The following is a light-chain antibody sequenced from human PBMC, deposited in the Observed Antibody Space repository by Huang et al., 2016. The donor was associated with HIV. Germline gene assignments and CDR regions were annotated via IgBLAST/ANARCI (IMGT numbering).Light chain of an antibody. Sequence: EIVLTQSPDTVSLSPGEATTPFCRASRSVDSNFFAWYQQKPGQSPRPLIYGASNRAAGIPDRFSGSGSGIDFTLTISRLEPEDFAVYFCQLSGRSVTFGQGTKLEI. CDR2: GAS. CDR1: RSVDSNF. CDR3: QLSGRSVT. V-gene: IGKV3-20*01. J-gene: IGKJ2*01.